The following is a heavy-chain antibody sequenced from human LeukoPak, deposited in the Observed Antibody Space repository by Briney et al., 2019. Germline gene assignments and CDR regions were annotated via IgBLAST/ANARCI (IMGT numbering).Heavy chain of an antibody. J-gene: IGHJ4*02. CDR2: IRGRDGST. CDR1: GFTFSSYA. V-gene: IGHV3-23*01. D-gene: IGHD3-22*01. Sequence: PGGPLSLSCAASGFTFSSYAMIWVRQAPGKGLEWVSTIRGRDGSTYHADSVKGRFTISRDIYKNTLYLQMNSLTAEDTAVYYCAKAPTVTTLVVHDWGKGTLVTVSS. CDR3: AKAPTVTTLVVHD.